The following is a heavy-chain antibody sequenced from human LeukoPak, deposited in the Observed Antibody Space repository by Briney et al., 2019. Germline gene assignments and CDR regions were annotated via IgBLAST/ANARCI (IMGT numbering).Heavy chain of an antibody. V-gene: IGHV1-18*01. CDR2: ISAYNGNT. D-gene: IGHD4-17*01. J-gene: IGHJ4*02. CDR3: AKDDYGGNSWPFDY. CDR1: GYTFTSYG. Sequence: GASVKVSCKASGYTFTSYGISWVRQAPGQGLEWMGWISAYNGNTNYAQKLQGRVTMTTDTSTSTAYMELRSLRSDDTAVYYCAKDDYGGNSWPFDYWGQGTLVTVSS.